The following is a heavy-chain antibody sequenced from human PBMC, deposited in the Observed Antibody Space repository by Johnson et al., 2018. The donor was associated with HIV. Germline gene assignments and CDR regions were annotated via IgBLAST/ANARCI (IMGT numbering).Heavy chain of an antibody. Sequence: QVQLVESGGGVVQPGGSLTLSCAASGFTFSNYGMHWVRQAPGKGLAWVAFIQSDGKIKFYADAVKGRFTISRDNSKNTLYLQLNNLRAEDTAVYYCARGAFLKVYVSDDAFDIWGQGTMVTVSS. CDR3: ARGAFLKVYVSDDAFDI. CDR1: GFTFSNYG. CDR2: IQSDGKIK. D-gene: IGHD2-8*01. V-gene: IGHV3-30*02. J-gene: IGHJ3*02.